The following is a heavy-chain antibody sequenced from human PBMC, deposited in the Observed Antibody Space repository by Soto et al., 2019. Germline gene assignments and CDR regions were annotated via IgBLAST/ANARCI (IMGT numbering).Heavy chain of an antibody. D-gene: IGHD3-3*01. CDR2: FIPVYRTL. CDR1: GGSFGNSA. Sequence: QVLLVQSGAEVKKPGSSVKISCKASGGSFGNSAINWVRQTPGLGLEWLGGFIPVYRTLNYAQKFQGRVTITADESTGTAYMTLSSLASNDTAVYYCATGVIWIGYFTVDSWGQGTRVTVSS. J-gene: IGHJ4*02. V-gene: IGHV1-69*01. CDR3: ATGVIWIGYFTVDS.